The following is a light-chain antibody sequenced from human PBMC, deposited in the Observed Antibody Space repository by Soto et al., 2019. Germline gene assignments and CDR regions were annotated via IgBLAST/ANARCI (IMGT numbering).Light chain of an antibody. CDR3: QQYSDWPPT. CDR2: DAS. V-gene: IGKV3-15*01. CDR1: QSVSSD. J-gene: IGKJ1*01. Sequence: EIVMTQSPPTLSVSPGERATLSCRASQSVSSDLAWYQQKPGQAPRLLIYDASKRAAGIPTRFRGSGSGTEFTLTIASLQSEDLGVYSCQQYSDWPPTFGQGTKVDIK.